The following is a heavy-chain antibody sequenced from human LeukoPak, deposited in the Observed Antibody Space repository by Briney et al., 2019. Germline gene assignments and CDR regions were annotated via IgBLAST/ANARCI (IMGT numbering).Heavy chain of an antibody. V-gene: IGHV3-23*01. D-gene: IGHD2-2*01. Sequence: GGSLRLSCAASGFTFSSYAMSWVRQAPGKGLEWVSAISGSGGSTYYADSVKGRFTISRDNSKNTLYLQMNSLRAEDTAVYYCTPGPRYCSSTSCWTFDYWGQGTLVTVSS. CDR3: TPGPRYCSSTSCWTFDY. CDR1: GFTFSSYA. CDR2: ISGSGGST. J-gene: IGHJ4*02.